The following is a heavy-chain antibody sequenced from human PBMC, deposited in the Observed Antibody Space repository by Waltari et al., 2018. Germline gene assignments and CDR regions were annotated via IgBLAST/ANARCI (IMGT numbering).Heavy chain of an antibody. Sequence: QVQLQESDPGLVKPSETLSLTCTVSGGSISSYYWSWIRQPPGKGLEWIGYIYYSGSTNYNPSLKSRGTISVDTSKNQFSLKLSSVTAADTAVYYCARAVQGDPRFDYWGQGTLVTVSS. CDR1: GGSISSYY. CDR2: IYYSGST. CDR3: ARAVQGDPRFDY. D-gene: IGHD3-16*01. V-gene: IGHV4-59*01. J-gene: IGHJ4*02.